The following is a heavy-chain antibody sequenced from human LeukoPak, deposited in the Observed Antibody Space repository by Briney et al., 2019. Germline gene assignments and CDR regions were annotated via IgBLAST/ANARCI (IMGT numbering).Heavy chain of an antibody. D-gene: IGHD6-6*01. CDR2: INHSGST. Sequence: SETLSLTCAVYGGSFSGYYWSWIRQPPGKGLEWIGEINHSGSTNYNPSLKSRVTISVDTSKNQFSLKLSSVTAADTAVYYCARGAAPHYSDYWGQGTLVTVSS. J-gene: IGHJ4*02. CDR1: GGSFSGYY. V-gene: IGHV4-34*01. CDR3: ARGAAPHYSDY.